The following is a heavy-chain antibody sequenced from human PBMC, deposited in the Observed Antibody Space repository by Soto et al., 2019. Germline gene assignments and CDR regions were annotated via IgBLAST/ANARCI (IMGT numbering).Heavy chain of an antibody. CDR1: GFSLSTSGVG. D-gene: IGHD2-15*01. Sequence: SGPTLVNPTQTLTLTCTFSGFSLSTSGVGVGWIRQPPGKALEWLALIYWDDDKRYSPSLKSRLTITKDTSKNQLVLTMTNMDPVDTASYYCAHRPSYCSGGSCYSGFDYWGQGTLVTVSS. J-gene: IGHJ4*02. V-gene: IGHV2-5*02. CDR2: IYWDDDK. CDR3: AHRPSYCSGGSCYSGFDY.